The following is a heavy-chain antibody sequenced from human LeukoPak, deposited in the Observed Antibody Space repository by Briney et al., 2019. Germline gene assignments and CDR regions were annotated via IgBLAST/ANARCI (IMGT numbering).Heavy chain of an antibody. CDR3: ARSTYSSSSYYFDY. V-gene: IGHV3-33*01. CDR2: IWYDGINK. D-gene: IGHD6-13*01. J-gene: IGHJ4*02. Sequence: GGSLRLSCAASGFTFSNYGIHWVRQAPGKGLEWVAVIWYDGINKYYVDSVKGRFTISRDNSKNTLYLQMNSLRADNTAVYDCARSTYSSSSYYFDYWGQGSLVTVSS. CDR1: GFTFSNYG.